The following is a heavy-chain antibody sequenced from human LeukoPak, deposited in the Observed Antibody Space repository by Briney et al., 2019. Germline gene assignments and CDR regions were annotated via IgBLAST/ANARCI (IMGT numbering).Heavy chain of an antibody. J-gene: IGHJ4*02. CDR3: ARQSSGRYYFDY. V-gene: IGHV4-39*01. Sequence: SETLSLTCTVSGGSISSSSHYWGWIRQPPGKGLEWVGSIYYSGVTYYNLSLKSRVTISVDTSKNQFSLKLSSVTAAETAVYYCARQSSGRYYFDYWGQGALVTVSS. D-gene: IGHD3-16*02. CDR2: IYYSGVT. CDR1: GGSISSSSHY.